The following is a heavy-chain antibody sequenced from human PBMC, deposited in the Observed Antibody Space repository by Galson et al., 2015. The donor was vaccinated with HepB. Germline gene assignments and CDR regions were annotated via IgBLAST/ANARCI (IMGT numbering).Heavy chain of an antibody. CDR2: IYYTGSY. CDR1: NGSISSYY. V-gene: IGHV4-59*01. J-gene: IGHJ4*02. Sequence: SETLSLTCTVSNGSISSYYWNWIRQVPGKGLEWIGYIYYTGSYKYNPSLKNRLTISVDTSKNQFSLRLRSVTAADTAMYYCARIRSYNWNEGAFDYWGRGTLVTVSS. CDR3: ARIRSYNWNEGAFDY. D-gene: IGHD1-20*01.